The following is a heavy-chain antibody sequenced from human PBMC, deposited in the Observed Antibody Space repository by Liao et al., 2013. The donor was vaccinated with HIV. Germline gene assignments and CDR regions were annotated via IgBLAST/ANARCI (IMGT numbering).Heavy chain of an antibody. CDR1: GGSISSGSYY. J-gene: IGHJ4*01. D-gene: IGHD3-22*01. V-gene: IGHV4-61*02. CDR2: VHTRGRI. CDR3: AREPTLLIMMLVVPFSYY. Sequence: QVQLQESGPGLVKPSQTLSLTCTVSGGSISSGSYYWSWIRQPAGKGLEWIGRVHTRGRINYNPSLTVESPLSADTSNERVLPRRLNYCDRRQTRPSYYCAREPTLLIMMLVVPFSYYWG.